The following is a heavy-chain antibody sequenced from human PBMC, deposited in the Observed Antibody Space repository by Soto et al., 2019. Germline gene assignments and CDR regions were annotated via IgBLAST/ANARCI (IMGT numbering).Heavy chain of an antibody. V-gene: IGHV4-39*07. CDR1: GGSISISSHY. J-gene: IGHJ4*02. CDR3: ARAQKSPYYETRGYYDL. D-gene: IGHD3-22*01. CDR2: IYYSGIT. Sequence: PSETLSLTCDVSGGSISISSHYWGWIRQSLGKGLEWIGNIYYSGITNYNPSLKSRVSLSVDKSNNQFSLKLTSVTAADTAVYYCARAQKSPYYETRGYYDLWGQGILVTVSS.